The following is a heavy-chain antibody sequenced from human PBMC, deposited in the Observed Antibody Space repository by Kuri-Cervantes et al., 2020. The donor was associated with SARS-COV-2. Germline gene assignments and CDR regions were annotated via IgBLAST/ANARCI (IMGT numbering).Heavy chain of an antibody. CDR3: ARGSSFDY. V-gene: IGHV4-59*01. J-gene: IGHJ4*02. Sequence: SEILSLTCTVSGGSLGSFYWNWIRQAPGKELEWIGYVYNSGTTKYHPTLEGRVIISVDTSKKQVSLKLRSVTAADTAVYYCARGSSFDYWGQGTLVTVSS. CDR2: VYNSGTT. CDR1: GGSLGSFY.